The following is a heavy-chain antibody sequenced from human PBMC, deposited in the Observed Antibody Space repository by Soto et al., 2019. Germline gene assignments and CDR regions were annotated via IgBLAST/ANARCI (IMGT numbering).Heavy chain of an antibody. Sequence: GESLKISCKGSGYSFTSYWIGWVRQMPGKGLEWMGIISPADSDTRYSPSFQGQVTISADKSISTAYLQWSSLKASDTAMYYCARQPGRADGGMDVWGEGTTVTVSS. CDR2: ISPADSDT. CDR1: GYSFTSYW. D-gene: IGHD3-10*01. V-gene: IGHV5-51*01. CDR3: ARQPGRADGGMDV. J-gene: IGHJ6*04.